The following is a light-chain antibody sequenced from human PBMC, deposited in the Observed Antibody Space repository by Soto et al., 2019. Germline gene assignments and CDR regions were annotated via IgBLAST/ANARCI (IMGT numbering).Light chain of an antibody. J-gene: IGLJ1*01. Sequence: QSVLTQPPSVSGSPGQSVTISCTGTSSDVGSYNRVSWYQQPPGTAPKLMIYEVSNRPSGVPDRFSGSKSGNTASLTISGLQAKDEADYYCNSYTSSSTYVFGTGTKVTVL. CDR2: EVS. V-gene: IGLV2-18*02. CDR3: NSYTSSSTYV. CDR1: SSDVGSYNR.